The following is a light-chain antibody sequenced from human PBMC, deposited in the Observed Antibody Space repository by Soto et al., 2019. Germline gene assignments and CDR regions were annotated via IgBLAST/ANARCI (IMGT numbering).Light chain of an antibody. CDR1: QSVSSN. V-gene: IGKV3-15*01. Sequence: RCSRASQSVSSNLAWYQQKPGQAPRLLIYGASTRATGIPARFSGSGSGAEITLASDRLLPADPAFYYCKPYAHLLLTLGGGTKVDIK. CDR3: KPYAHLLLT. CDR2: GAS. J-gene: IGKJ4*01.